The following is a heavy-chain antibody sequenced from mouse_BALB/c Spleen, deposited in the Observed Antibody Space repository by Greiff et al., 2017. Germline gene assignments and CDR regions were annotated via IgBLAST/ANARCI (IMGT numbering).Heavy chain of an antibody. D-gene: IGHD1-1*01. CDR3: ARGGYYGSRGYFDY. CDR1: GYTFTSYT. J-gene: IGHJ2*01. CDR2: INPSSGYT. V-gene: IGHV1-4*01. Sequence: QVQLKESGAELARPGASVKMSCKASGYTFTSYTMHWVKQRPGQGLEWIGYINPSSGYTNYNQKFKDKATLTADKSSSTAYMQLSSLTSEDSAVYYCARGGYYGSRGYFDYWGQGTTLTVSS.